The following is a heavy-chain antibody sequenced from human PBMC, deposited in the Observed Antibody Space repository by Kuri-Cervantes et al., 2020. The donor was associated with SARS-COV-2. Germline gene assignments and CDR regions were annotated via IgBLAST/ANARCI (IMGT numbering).Heavy chain of an antibody. CDR3: STTWDH. V-gene: IGHV3-48*02. D-gene: IGHD1-14*01. CDR2: IDASGKSG. CDR1: GLTFSSRS. Sequence: GGSLRLSCAASGLTFSSRSMNWVRQAPGMGLEWVSHIDASGKSGYYIDSVQGRFTISRDNARNSLYLQMNSLTEEDTAVYYCSTTWDHWGQGTLVTVSS. J-gene: IGHJ4*02.